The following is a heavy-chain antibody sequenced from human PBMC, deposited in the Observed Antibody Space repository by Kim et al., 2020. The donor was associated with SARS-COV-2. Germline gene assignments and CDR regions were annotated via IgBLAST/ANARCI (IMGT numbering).Heavy chain of an antibody. D-gene: IGHD3-10*01. CDR3: ARVLFFGGDVVSFDS. Sequence: AQTLQGRVTLTADTSTSTAYMELRSLRSDDTAVYYCARVLFFGGDVVSFDSWGQGTLVTVSS. V-gene: IGHV1-18*01. J-gene: IGHJ5*01.